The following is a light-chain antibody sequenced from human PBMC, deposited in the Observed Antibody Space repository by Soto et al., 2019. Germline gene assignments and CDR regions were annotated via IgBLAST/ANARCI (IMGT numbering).Light chain of an antibody. V-gene: IGKV3-20*01. J-gene: IGKJ1*01. CDR3: QQYGSSPWT. CDR2: GAS. Sequence: EIVLTQSPGTLSLSPGERATLSCRASQSVRSNYLAWYRQTPGQAPRLLIYGASNRATGIPDRFSGSGSGTDCTLIISRLEPEDFALYYCQQYGSSPWTFGQGTKVEIK. CDR1: QSVRSNY.